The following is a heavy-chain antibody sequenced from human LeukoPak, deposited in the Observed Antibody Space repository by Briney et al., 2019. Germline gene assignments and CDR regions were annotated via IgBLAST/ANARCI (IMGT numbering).Heavy chain of an antibody. V-gene: IGHV4-59*01. D-gene: IGHD3-3*01. CDR3: ARVHSYYDFWSGHYTSAFDI. J-gene: IGHJ3*02. CDR2: IYYSGST. CDR1: GGSISSYY. Sequence: PSETLSLTCTVSGGSISSYYWSWIRQPPGKGLEWIGYIYYSGSTNYNPSLKSRVTISVDTSKNQFSLKLSSVTAADTAVYYCARVHSYYDFWSGHYTSAFDIWGQGTMVTVSS.